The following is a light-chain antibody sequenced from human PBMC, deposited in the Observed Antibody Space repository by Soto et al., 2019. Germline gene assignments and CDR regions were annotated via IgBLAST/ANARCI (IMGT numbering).Light chain of an antibody. CDR3: RQRYNWPLT. V-gene: IGKV3-11*01. Sequence: TVLTQSPATLSLSPGERATLSCKASQSIGNSLGWVQQKPGQAPRLLMDDAFNRATGIPARFTVSGSGSDVTLTLSSLEHEDFGVYYCRQRYNWPLTFGGGTKVEIK. CDR2: DAF. J-gene: IGKJ4*01. CDR1: QSIGNS.